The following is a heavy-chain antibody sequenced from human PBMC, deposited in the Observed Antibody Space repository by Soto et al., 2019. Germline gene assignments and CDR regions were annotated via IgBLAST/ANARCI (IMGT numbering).Heavy chain of an antibody. CDR2: IYPGDSDT. Sequence: PGESLKISCKGSGYSFSTYWIAWVRQMPGKGLEWMGIIYPGDSDTRYSPSFQGQVTISADKSISTAYLQWSSLKAADTAIYYCARLKSAAAGMDVWGQGTTVTVSS. CDR3: ARLKSAAAGMDV. CDR1: GYSFSTYW. D-gene: IGHD6-13*01. V-gene: IGHV5-51*01. J-gene: IGHJ6*02.